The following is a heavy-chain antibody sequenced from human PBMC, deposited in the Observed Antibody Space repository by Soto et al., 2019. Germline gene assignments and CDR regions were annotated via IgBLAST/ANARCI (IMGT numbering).Heavy chain of an antibody. Sequence: ASVNVSCKASGYTFTGYYMHWVRQNPGQGLEWMGWINPNSGGTNYAQKFQGWVTMTRDTSISTAYMELSRLRSDDTAVYYCARGLDFWSGRPDDAFDIWGQGTMVTVSS. J-gene: IGHJ3*02. D-gene: IGHD3-3*01. CDR3: ARGLDFWSGRPDDAFDI. V-gene: IGHV1-2*04. CDR1: GYTFTGYY. CDR2: INPNSGGT.